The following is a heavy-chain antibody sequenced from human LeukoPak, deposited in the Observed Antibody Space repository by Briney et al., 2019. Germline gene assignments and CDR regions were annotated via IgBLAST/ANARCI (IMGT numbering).Heavy chain of an antibody. CDR2: IYYSGST. J-gene: IGHJ3*02. D-gene: IGHD3-22*01. V-gene: IGHV4-59*01. CDR1: GGTISTYY. Sequence: NTSETLSLTCTASGGTISTYYRNWIRQPPGKGLEWIGYIYYSGSTNYNPSVTGRVTISVDTSKNQFSLKLSSVTAADTAVYYCAREYNYYDSSGWDAFEIWGQGTMVTVSS. CDR3: AREYNYYDSSGWDAFEI.